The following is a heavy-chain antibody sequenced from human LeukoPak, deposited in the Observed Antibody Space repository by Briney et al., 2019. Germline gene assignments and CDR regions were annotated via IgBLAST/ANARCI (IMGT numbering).Heavy chain of an antibody. Sequence: RPSETLSLTCTVSGGSISSSSYYWGWIRQPPGKGLEWIGSIYYSGSTYYNPSLKSRVTISVDTSKNQFSLNLSSVTAADTAVYYCARRPRGVFIETYFDPWGQGTLVTVSS. D-gene: IGHD3-10*01. V-gene: IGHV4-39*01. CDR1: GGSISSSSYY. J-gene: IGHJ5*02. CDR2: IYYSGST. CDR3: ARRPRGVFIETYFDP.